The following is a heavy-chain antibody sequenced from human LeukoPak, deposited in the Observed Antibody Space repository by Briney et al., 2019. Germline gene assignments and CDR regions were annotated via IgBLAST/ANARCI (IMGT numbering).Heavy chain of an antibody. Sequence: GGSLRLSCAASGFIFSDYYMAWIRQAPGKGLECVSYISIGATTIYYADSVKGRFTISRDNAKNSLYLQMNSLRAEDTAVYYCARDIEAAGLFLDYWGQGSLVTVSS. J-gene: IGHJ4*02. V-gene: IGHV3-11*01. CDR3: ARDIEAAGLFLDY. CDR1: GFIFSDYY. D-gene: IGHD6-13*01. CDR2: ISIGATTI.